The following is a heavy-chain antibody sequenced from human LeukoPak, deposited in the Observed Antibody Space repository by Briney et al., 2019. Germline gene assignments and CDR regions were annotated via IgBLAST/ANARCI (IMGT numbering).Heavy chain of an antibody. Sequence: GGSLRLSCAASGFTFSSYAMRWVRQAPGKGLEWVSSITGSGDSTYYADSVKGRFTISRDNSKNTLYLQMNSLRAEDTAVYYCARDYASDYWGQGTLVTVSS. CDR2: ITGSGDST. CDR1: GFTFSSYA. J-gene: IGHJ4*02. D-gene: IGHD3-10*01. V-gene: IGHV3-23*01. CDR3: ARDYASDY.